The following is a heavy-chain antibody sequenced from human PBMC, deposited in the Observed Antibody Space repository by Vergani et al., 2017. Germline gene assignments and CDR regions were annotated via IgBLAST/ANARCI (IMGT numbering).Heavy chain of an antibody. Sequence: QVQLVESGGGVVQPGGSLRLSCGASGFTFSKYGMHWVRQAPGKGLEWVTFIRYDGSNTYYADSVKGRFTISRDNSKNTLFLQMNSLRPEDTAVYYCARDTVTGSRYFDSWGQGTLVTASS. V-gene: IGHV3-30*02. CDR1: GFTFSKYG. D-gene: IGHD6-19*01. CDR2: IRYDGSNT. CDR3: ARDTVTGSRYFDS. J-gene: IGHJ4*02.